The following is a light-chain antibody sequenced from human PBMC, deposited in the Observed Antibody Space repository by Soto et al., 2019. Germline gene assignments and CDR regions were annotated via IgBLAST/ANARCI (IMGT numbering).Light chain of an antibody. CDR2: DVS. Sequence: QSALTQPASVSGSPGQSITISCTGTSSDVGGYNYVSWYQQHPGKAPKLMIYDVSTRPSGVSNRVSGSKSGNTASLTISGPHAEYEADYYCSSYTSSSTYVFGNGTQLTVL. J-gene: IGLJ1*01. V-gene: IGLV2-14*01. CDR3: SSYTSSSTYV. CDR1: SSDVGGYNY.